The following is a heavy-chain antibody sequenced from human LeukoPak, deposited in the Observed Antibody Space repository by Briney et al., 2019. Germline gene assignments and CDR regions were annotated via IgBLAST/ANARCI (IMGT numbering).Heavy chain of an antibody. Sequence: PGGSLRLSCAASGFTFSSYAMSWVRQAPGKGLEWVSAISVSGGSTYYADSVKGRFTISRDNSKNTLYLQMNSLRAEDTAVYYCAKDIEVTMIVVVPVDYWGQGTLVTVSS. V-gene: IGHV3-23*01. J-gene: IGHJ4*02. CDR1: GFTFSSYA. D-gene: IGHD3-22*01. CDR3: AKDIEVTMIVVVPVDY. CDR2: ISVSGGST.